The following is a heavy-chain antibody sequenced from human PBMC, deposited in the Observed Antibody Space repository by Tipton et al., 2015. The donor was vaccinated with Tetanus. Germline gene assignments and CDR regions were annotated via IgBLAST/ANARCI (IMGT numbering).Heavy chain of an antibody. Sequence: SLRLSCAASGFTFSSYAMSWVRQAPGKGLEWVSAISNSGDTISYADSVKGRFTISRDNAKNSLYLHMNSLRAEDTAVYFCARDIARVGVTLYFDYWGQGTLVTVSS. CDR2: ISNSGDTI. CDR3: ARDIARVGVTLYFDY. J-gene: IGHJ4*02. D-gene: IGHD1-26*01. V-gene: IGHV3-23*01. CDR1: GFTFSSYA.